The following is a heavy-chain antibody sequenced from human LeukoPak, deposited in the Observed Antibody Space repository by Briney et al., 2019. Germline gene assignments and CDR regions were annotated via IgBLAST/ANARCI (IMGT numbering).Heavy chain of an antibody. CDR3: AKTPYYFDY. CDR1: GFTFYSYA. CDR2: ISGSGDSA. Sequence: GGSLRLSCAASGFTFYSYAMSWVRQAPGKGLEWVSAISGSGDSAYYADSLKGRFTISRDNSKNTLYLQMNSLRAEDTAVYYCAKTPYYFDYWGQGTLVTVSS. V-gene: IGHV3-23*01. J-gene: IGHJ4*02.